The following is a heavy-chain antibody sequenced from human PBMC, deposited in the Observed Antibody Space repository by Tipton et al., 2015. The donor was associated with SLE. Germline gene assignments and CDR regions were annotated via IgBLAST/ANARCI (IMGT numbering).Heavy chain of an antibody. J-gene: IGHJ5*02. D-gene: IGHD2-15*01. CDR2: IFTTGST. CDR1: GGSIGSGSYY. CDR3: ARGRGVADPGEMMVVRANWFDP. V-gene: IGHV4-61*09. Sequence: TLSLTCSVSGGSIGSGSYYWTWIRQPAGKGLEWIGHIFTTGSTNYNPSLKSRVSVSVDTSNNQFSLKLSSVTAADTAVYYCARGRGVADPGEMMVVRANWFDPWGQGTLVTVSS.